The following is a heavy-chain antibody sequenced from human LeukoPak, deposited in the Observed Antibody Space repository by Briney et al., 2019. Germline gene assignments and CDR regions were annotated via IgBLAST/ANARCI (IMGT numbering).Heavy chain of an antibody. D-gene: IGHD3-22*01. CDR1: GFSFSTYW. CDR2: ISSSSAYK. V-gene: IGHV3-21*06. CDR3: ARDKFSKYDNRGYYYISDAFDI. Sequence: PGGSLRLSCAASGFSFSTYWMTWVRQLPGKGLEWVSSISSSSAYKHYADSVMGRIPLSQDNAQNFLYLHFNSLKAEKTAVYYFARDKFSKYDNRGYYYISDAFDIWGPGTVVTVSS. J-gene: IGHJ3*02.